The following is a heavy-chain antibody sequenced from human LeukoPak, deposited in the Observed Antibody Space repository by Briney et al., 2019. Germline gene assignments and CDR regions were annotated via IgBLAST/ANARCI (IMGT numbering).Heavy chain of an antibody. J-gene: IGHJ1*01. D-gene: IGHD1-26*01. CDR1: GDSINNYY. CDR3: ARAYSGSYYVAEYFQH. CDR2: IYYSGST. Sequence: SETLSLTCTVSGDSINNYYWSWIWQPPGKGLEWIAYIYYSGSTNYNPSLKSRVTISVDTSKNQFSLKLSSVTAADTAVYYCARAYSGSYYVAEYFQHWGQGTLVTVSS. V-gene: IGHV4-59*01.